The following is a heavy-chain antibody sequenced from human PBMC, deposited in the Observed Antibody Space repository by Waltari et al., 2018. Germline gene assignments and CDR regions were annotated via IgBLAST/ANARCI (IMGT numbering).Heavy chain of an antibody. CDR2: ISGSGGST. D-gene: IGHD4-4*01. V-gene: IGHV3-23*04. CDR3: AKGYGNKPAYGMDV. Sequence: VQLVESGGGLVQPGGSLRLSCSSSGFTFSSYAMSWVRQAPGKGLVWVSAISGSGGSTYYADSVKGRFTISRDNSKNTLYLQMNSLRAEDTAVYYCAKGYGNKPAYGMDVWGQGTTVTVSS. J-gene: IGHJ6*02. CDR1: GFTFSSYA.